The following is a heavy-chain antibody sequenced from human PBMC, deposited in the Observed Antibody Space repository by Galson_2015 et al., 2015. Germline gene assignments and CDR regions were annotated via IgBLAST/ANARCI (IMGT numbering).Heavy chain of an antibody. D-gene: IGHD2-15*01. CDR1: GFTFSSYA. J-gene: IGHJ4*02. V-gene: IGHV3-23*01. CDR3: ATEGQWSGGSCYTPANYFAY. Sequence: SLRLSCAASGFTFSSYAMSWVRQAPGKGLEWVSAISGSGGSTYYADSLKGRFTISRDNSKNTLYLQMNSLRAEDTAVYYCATEGQWSGGSCYTPANYFAYSGQGTLVTVSS. CDR2: ISGSGGST.